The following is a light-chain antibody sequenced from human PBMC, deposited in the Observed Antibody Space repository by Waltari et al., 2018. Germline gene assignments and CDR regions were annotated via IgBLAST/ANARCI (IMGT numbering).Light chain of an antibody. V-gene: IGKV3-20*01. J-gene: IGKJ1*01. CDR2: DAS. CDR1: QSISKY. CDR3: QKYGSLPAT. Sequence: EIMLTQYPGTLSLSPRERATLSCRASQSISKYLAWYQQKPGQAPRLLIYDASIRATGIPDRFSGSGYGTDFSLTISRLEPEDYAVYYCQKYGSLPATFGRGTKVEIK.